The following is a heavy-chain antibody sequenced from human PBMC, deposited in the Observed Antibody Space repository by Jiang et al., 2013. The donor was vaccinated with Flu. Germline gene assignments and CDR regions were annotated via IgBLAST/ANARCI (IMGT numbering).Heavy chain of an antibody. CDR2: IYYSGST. CDR1: GGSISSYY. D-gene: IGHD6-19*01. J-gene: IGHJ3*02. CDR3: ARDGYSSGWSDDAFDI. Sequence: GLVKPSETLSLTCTVSGGSISSYYWSWIRQPPGKGLEWIGYIYYSGSTNYNPSLKSRVTISVDTSKNQFSLKLSSVTAADTAVYYCARDGYSSGWSDDAFDIWGQGTMVTVSS. V-gene: IGHV4-59*01.